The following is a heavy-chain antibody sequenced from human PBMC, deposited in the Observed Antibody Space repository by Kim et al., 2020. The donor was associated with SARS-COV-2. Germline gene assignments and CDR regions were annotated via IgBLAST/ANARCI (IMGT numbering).Heavy chain of an antibody. CDR3: ASTYYYDSSGYSAGGDY. J-gene: IGHJ4*02. D-gene: IGHD3-22*01. Sequence: NPSLKSRVTISVDTSKNQFSLKLSSETAADTAVYYCASTYYYDSSGYSAGGDYWGQGTLVTVSS. V-gene: IGHV4-59*01.